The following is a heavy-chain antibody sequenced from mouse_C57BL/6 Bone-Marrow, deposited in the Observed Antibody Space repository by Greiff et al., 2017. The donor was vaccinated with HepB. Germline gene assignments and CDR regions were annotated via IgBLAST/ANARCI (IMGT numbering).Heavy chain of an antibody. V-gene: IGHV1-81*01. CDR3: AYYYGSSYGTY. CDR2: IYPRSGNT. J-gene: IGHJ3*01. CDR1: GYTFTSYG. Sequence: QVQLQQSGAELARPGASVKLSCKASGYTFTSYGISWVKQRTGQGLEWIGEIYPRSGNTYYNEKFKGNATLTADKSSSTAYMELRSLTSEDSAVYFCAYYYGSSYGTYWGQGTLVTVSA. D-gene: IGHD1-1*01.